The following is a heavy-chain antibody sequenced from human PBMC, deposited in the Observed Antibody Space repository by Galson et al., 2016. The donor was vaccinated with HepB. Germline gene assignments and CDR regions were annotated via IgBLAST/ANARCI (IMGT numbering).Heavy chain of an antibody. D-gene: IGHD5-24*01. J-gene: IGHJ6*02. CDR2: IYSSGYT. CDR1: GFTVSSNY. CDR3: ARDPMATRYYYYGMDV. V-gene: IGHV3-53*01. Sequence: SLRLSCAASGFTVSSNYIIWVRQAPGKGLEWVSVIYSSGYTYYADSVKGRFTISRDNSKNTLYLQMNSLRAEDTAVYYCARDPMATRYYYYGMDVWGQGTTVTVSS.